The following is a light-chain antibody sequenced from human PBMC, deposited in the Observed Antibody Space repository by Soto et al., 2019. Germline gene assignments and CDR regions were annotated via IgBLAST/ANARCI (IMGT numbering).Light chain of an antibody. V-gene: IGKV3-20*01. Sequence: EIVLTQSPGTLSLSPGERATLSCRASQSVSSSYLAWYQQKPGQAPRLLIYGASSRATGIPDRFSGSGSGTDFTLTISRLEPEDFAVYYCQQYGSSPSWTVGQVNKVEIK. CDR2: GAS. CDR1: QSVSSSY. CDR3: QQYGSSPSWT. J-gene: IGKJ1*01.